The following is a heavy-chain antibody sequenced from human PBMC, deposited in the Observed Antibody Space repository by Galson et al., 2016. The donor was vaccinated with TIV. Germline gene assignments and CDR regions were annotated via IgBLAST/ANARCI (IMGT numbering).Heavy chain of an antibody. J-gene: IGHJ6*02. CDR1: GFTFSSYA. D-gene: IGHD3-22*01. CDR3: AKVPSSGFSYYYGIDV. Sequence: SLRLSCAASGFTFSSYALTWVRQAPGKGLEWVSAISGGGGSSYYGGSVKGRFTISRDNSEKMLYLQMNSLRAEDTAVYYCAKVPSSGFSYYYGIDVWGHGTTVTVS. V-gene: IGHV3-23*01. CDR2: ISGGGGSS.